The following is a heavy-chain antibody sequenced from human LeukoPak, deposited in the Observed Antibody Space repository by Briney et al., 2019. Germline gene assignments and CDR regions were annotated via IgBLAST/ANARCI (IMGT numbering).Heavy chain of an antibody. J-gene: IGHJ4*02. Sequence: PGGSLRLSCAASGFTFSTYGMHWVRQAPGKGLEWVALIRLDGSNKYYADSVKGRFTISRDNSKNTLYLQMNSLRAEDTAVYFCAKRSGVAVAGAFDYWGQGTLVTVSS. CDR2: IRLDGSNK. D-gene: IGHD6-19*01. CDR1: GFTFSTYG. V-gene: IGHV3-30*02. CDR3: AKRSGVAVAGAFDY.